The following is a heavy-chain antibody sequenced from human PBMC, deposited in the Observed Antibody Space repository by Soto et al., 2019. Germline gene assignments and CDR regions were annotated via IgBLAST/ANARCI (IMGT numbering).Heavy chain of an antibody. CDR2: INPNSGNT. V-gene: IGHV1-8*01. CDR3: ARLLLSPYYYYMDV. J-gene: IGHJ6*03. Sequence: GASVKVSCKASGYTFTSYDINWVRQATGQGLEWMGWINPNSGNTGYAQKFQGRVTMTRNTSISTAYMELSSLRSEDTAVYYCARLLLSPYYYYMDVWGKGTTVTVSS. CDR1: GYTFTSYD. D-gene: IGHD3-3*01.